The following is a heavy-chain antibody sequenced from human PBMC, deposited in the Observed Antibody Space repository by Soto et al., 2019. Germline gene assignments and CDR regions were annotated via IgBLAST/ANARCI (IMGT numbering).Heavy chain of an antibody. V-gene: IGHV1-69*02. CDR2: IIPILGIA. Sequence: ASVKVSCKASGGTFSSYTISWVRQAPGQGLEWMGRIIPILGIANYAQKFQGRVTITADKSTSTAYMELSSLRSEDTAVYYCASGTAGYSSSNWFDPWGQGTLVTVSS. CDR3: ASGTAGYSSSNWFDP. CDR1: GGTFSSYT. D-gene: IGHD6-13*01. J-gene: IGHJ5*02.